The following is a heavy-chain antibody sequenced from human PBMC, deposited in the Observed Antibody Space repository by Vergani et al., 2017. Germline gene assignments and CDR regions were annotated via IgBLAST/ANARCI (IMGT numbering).Heavy chain of an antibody. CDR1: GGTFSSYA. CDR3: ARDQEGYCSSTSCYWGWYFDL. D-gene: IGHD2-2*01. CDR2: IIPIFGTA. Sequence: QVQLVQSGAEVKKPGSSVKVSCKASGGTFSSYAISWVRQAPGQGLEWIGRIIPIFGTAIYAQKFQGRVTITADESTSTAYMELSSLRSEDTAVYYCARDQEGYCSSTSCYWGWYFDLWGRGTLVTVSS. J-gene: IGHJ2*01. V-gene: IGHV1-69*13.